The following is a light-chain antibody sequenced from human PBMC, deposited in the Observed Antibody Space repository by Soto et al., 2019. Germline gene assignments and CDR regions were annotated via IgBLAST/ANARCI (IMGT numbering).Light chain of an antibody. CDR1: QSVLYSSNNKNY. V-gene: IGKV4-1*01. CDR3: QQYCSTPQT. J-gene: IGKJ1*01. CDR2: WAS. Sequence: DIVMTQSPDSLAVSLGERATINCKSSQSVLYSSNNKNYLAWYQQKPGQPTKLLIYWASTRESGVPDRFSGSGSGTDFTLTISSLQAEDVAVYYCQQYCSTPQTFGQGTKVEIK.